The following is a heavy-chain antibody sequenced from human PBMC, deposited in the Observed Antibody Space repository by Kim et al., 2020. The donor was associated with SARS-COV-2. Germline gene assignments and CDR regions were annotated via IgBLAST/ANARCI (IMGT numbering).Heavy chain of an antibody. CDR3: ASDTYGSTWYHAFDI. J-gene: IGHJ3*02. CDR1: GGSISSTSYY. Sequence: SETLSLTCTVSGGSISSTSYYWGWIRQSPGMGLEWLGCMFYSGNTYNNPSLRSRVTILADTSKNQFSLKLTSVTAADTAVYYCASDTYGSTWYHAFDIWGQGTVVTVSS. CDR2: MFYSGNT. D-gene: IGHD6-13*01. V-gene: IGHV4-39*01.